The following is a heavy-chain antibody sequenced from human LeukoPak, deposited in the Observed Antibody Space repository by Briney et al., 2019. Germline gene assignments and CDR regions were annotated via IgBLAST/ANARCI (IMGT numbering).Heavy chain of an antibody. J-gene: IGHJ6*02. V-gene: IGHV3-23*01. CDR2: ISGSGGST. Sequence: GGSLRLSCAASGFTFSSYAMSWVRQAPGKGLEWVSAISGSGGSTYYADSVKGRFTISRDNSKNPLYLQMNSLRAEDTAVYYCAIRLRFLEWLSPPRGMDVWGQGTTVTVSS. CDR1: GFTFSSYA. D-gene: IGHD3-3*01. CDR3: AIRLRFLEWLSPPRGMDV.